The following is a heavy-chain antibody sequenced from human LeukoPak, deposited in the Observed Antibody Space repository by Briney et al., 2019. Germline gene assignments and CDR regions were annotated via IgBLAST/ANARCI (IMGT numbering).Heavy chain of an antibody. J-gene: IGHJ4*02. D-gene: IGHD2-2*01. CDR3: ARVISNCSSTSCYLYDYFDY. CDR2: IYSGGST. CDR1: GFTFSSYA. V-gene: IGHV3-66*02. Sequence: GGSLRLSCAASGFTFSSYAMSWVRQAPGKGLEWVSVIYSGGSTYYADFVKGRFTISRDNSKNTLYLQMNSLRAEDTAVYYCARVISNCSSTSCYLYDYFDYWGQGTLVTVSS.